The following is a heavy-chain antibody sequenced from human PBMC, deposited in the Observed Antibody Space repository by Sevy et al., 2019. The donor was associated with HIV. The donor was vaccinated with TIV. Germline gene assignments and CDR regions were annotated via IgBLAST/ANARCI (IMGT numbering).Heavy chain of an antibody. CDR3: ATHAGIAAAGRVFDY. V-gene: IGHV3-72*01. CDR2: IRNKADSYTT. J-gene: IGHJ4*02. D-gene: IGHD6-13*01. CDR1: GFTFSDHY. Sequence: GGSLRLSCAASGFTFSDHYMEWVRRAPGKGLEWVGRIRNKADSYTTEYAASVKGRFTISRDDSKNSLYLLMNSLKTEDTAVYYCATHAGIAAAGRVFDYWGQGTLVTVSS.